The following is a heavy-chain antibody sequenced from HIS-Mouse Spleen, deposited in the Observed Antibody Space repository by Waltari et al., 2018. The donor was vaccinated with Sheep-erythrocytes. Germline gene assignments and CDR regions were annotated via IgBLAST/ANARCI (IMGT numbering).Heavy chain of an antibody. J-gene: IGHJ4*02. D-gene: IGHD1-26*01. CDR1: GFTSSSSA. Sequence: QVQLVESGGGVVQPGRSLRLSLSVSGFTSSSSALYWVRHAPGKGLEWVAVISYDGSNKYYADSVKGRFTISRDNSKNTLYLQMNSLRAEDTAVYYCARVSAGELKYYFDYWGQGTLVTVSS. CDR3: ARVSAGELKYYFDY. V-gene: IGHV3-30*04. CDR2: ISYDGSNK.